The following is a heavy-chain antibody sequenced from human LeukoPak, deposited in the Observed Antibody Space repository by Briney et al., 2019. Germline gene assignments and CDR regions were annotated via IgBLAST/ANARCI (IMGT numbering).Heavy chain of an antibody. CDR3: ASGVSSGWLFDY. CDR1: GYTFTSYY. J-gene: IGHJ4*02. D-gene: IGHD6-19*01. Sequence: GASLKVSCKASGYTFTSYYMHWVRQAPGQGLEWMGIINPSGGSTGYAQKFQGRVTMTRDTSTSTVYMELSSLRSEDTAVYYCASGVSSGWLFDYWGQGTLVTVSS. V-gene: IGHV1-46*01. CDR2: INPSGGST.